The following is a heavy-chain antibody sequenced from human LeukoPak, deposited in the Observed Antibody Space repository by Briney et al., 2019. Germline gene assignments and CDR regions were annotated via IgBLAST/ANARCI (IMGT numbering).Heavy chain of an antibody. D-gene: IGHD1-26*01. Sequence: SETLSLTCTVSGGSISSGGYYWSWIRQPPGKGLEWIGEINHSGSTNYNPSLKSRGTISVDTSKNQFSLKLSSVTAADTAVYYCARVPSKVGAILFDYWGQGTLVTVSS. J-gene: IGHJ4*02. CDR3: ARVPSKVGAILFDY. CDR2: INHSGST. V-gene: IGHV4-39*07. CDR1: GGSISSGGYY.